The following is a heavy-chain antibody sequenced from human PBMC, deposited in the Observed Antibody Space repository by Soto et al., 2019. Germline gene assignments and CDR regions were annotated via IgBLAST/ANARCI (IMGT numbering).Heavy chain of an antibody. CDR1: GGSISSGGYY. D-gene: IGHD3-10*01. V-gene: IGHV4-31*03. Sequence: SETLSLTCTVSGGSISSGGYYWRWIRQHPGKGLEWIGYIYYSGSTYYNPSLKSRVTISVDTSKNQFSLKLSSVTAADTAVYYCARDGNYYGSGRAIDYWGQGTLVTVSS. J-gene: IGHJ4*02. CDR2: IYYSGST. CDR3: ARDGNYYGSGRAIDY.